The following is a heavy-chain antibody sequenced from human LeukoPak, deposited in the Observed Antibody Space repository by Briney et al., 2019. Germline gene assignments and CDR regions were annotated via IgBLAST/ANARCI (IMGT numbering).Heavy chain of an antibody. CDR3: AAVGYQLLRHDAFDI. CDR2: IYTSGST. Sequence: SETLSLTCTVSGGSISSGSYYWSWIRQPAGKGLEWIGCIYTSGSTNYNPSLKSRVTISVDTSKNQFSLKLSSVTAADTAAYYCAAVGYQLLRHDAFDIWGQGTMVTVSS. V-gene: IGHV4-61*02. J-gene: IGHJ3*02. CDR1: GGSISSGSYY. D-gene: IGHD2-2*01.